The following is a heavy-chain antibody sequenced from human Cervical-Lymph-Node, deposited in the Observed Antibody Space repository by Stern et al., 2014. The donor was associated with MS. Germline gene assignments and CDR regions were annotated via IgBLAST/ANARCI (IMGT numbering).Heavy chain of an antibody. CDR3: ARDHDYGGNSMGFDL. D-gene: IGHD4-23*01. V-gene: IGHV4-30-4*01. CDR2: MFSSWRS. J-gene: IGHJ4*02. Sequence: QLQLQESGPGLLRPSQTLSLTCTVPGASISSGDYSWSWIRQPPGKGLEWIGYMFSSWRSHYSPSLKSRVTISLDTSKKQFSLRLTSLTVADTAVYYCARDHDYGGNSMGFDLWDLGTLVTVPS. CDR1: GASISSGDYS.